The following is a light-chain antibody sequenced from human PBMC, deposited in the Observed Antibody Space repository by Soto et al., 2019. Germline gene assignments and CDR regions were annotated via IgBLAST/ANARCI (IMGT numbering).Light chain of an antibody. CDR3: SSYTSSSTYVV. J-gene: IGLJ2*01. Sequence: QSVLTQPASVSGSPGQSITISCTGTSSDVGGYNYVSWYQQHPGKAPKLMIYDVSNRPSGVSNRFSGSKSGNTASLTISGLQVEDEADYYCSSYTSSSTYVVFGGGTKVTVL. V-gene: IGLV2-14*01. CDR1: SSDVGGYNY. CDR2: DVS.